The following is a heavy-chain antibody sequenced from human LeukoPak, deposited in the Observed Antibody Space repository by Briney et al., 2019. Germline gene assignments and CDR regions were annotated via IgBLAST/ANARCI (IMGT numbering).Heavy chain of an antibody. Sequence: PSETLSLTCTFCVGSISSYYWSWIRQPPGKGLEWIGYIYYSGSTNYNPSLKSRVTISVDTSKNQFSLKLSSVTAADTAVYYCARFWAAPRYCSSTSCSPYWFDPWGQGTLVTVSS. CDR1: VGSISSYY. J-gene: IGHJ5*02. CDR3: ARFWAAPRYCSSTSCSPYWFDP. V-gene: IGHV4-59*01. CDR2: IYYSGST. D-gene: IGHD2-2*01.